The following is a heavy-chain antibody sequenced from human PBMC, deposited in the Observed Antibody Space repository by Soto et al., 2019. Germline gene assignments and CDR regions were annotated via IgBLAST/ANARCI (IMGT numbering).Heavy chain of an antibody. CDR3: AIDSETYYYDSSGYKFDY. J-gene: IGHJ4*02. Sequence: ASVKVSCKASGGTFSSYAISWVRQAPGQGLEWMGGIIPIFGTANYAQKFQGRVTITADESTSTAYMELSSLRSEDTAVYYCAIDSETYYYDSSGYKFDYWGQGTLVTVSS. CDR1: GGTFSSYA. D-gene: IGHD3-22*01. V-gene: IGHV1-69*13. CDR2: IIPIFGTA.